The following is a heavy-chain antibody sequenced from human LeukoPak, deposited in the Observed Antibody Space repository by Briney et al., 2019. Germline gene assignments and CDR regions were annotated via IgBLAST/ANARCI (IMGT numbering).Heavy chain of an antibody. J-gene: IGHJ6*02. Sequence: GGSLRLSCVASGISFSNYAMDWVRQTPGRRLERVAVISSDGSSTFYADSVKGRFTISRDNSKNTVYLQMSSLRDEDTAVYYRAKDSRGRPRDYYHGMDVWGQGTTVTVFS. CDR2: ISSDGSST. CDR1: GISFSNYA. D-gene: IGHD3-10*01. CDR3: AKDSRGRPRDYYHGMDV. V-gene: IGHV3-30*04.